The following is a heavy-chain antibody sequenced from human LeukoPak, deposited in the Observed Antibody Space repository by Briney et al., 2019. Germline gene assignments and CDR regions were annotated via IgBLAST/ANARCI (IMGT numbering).Heavy chain of an antibody. CDR1: GFTFSSYG. CDR2: ISYDGSNK. V-gene: IGHV3-30*18. J-gene: IGHJ4*02. CDR3: AKDKGETGVFDY. Sequence: PGGSLRLSCAASGFTFSSYGMHWVRQAPGKGLEWVAVISYDGSNKYYAGSVKGRFTISRDNSKNTMYLQMNSLRAEDTAVYYCAKDKGETGVFDYWGQGTLVTVSS. D-gene: IGHD2-21*01.